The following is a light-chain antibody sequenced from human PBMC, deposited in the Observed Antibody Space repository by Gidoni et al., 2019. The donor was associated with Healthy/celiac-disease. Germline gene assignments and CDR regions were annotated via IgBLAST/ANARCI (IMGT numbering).Light chain of an antibody. J-gene: IGKJ4*01. CDR2: AAS. Sequence: DIQLTQSPSFLSASVGDRVTITCRASQGISSYLAWYQQKPVKAPKLLISAASSLQSGVPSRFSGSGSGTEFTLTISSLQPEDFATYYCQQLNSYPLTFGGGTKVEIK. V-gene: IGKV1-9*01. CDR1: QGISSY. CDR3: QQLNSYPLT.